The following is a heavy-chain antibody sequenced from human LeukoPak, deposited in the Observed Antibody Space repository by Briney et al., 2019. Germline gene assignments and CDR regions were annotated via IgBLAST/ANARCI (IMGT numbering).Heavy chain of an antibody. J-gene: IGHJ4*02. V-gene: IGHV3-23*01. Sequence: GGSLRLSCAASGFPLSSYAMSRVRQAPGKGLEWVSATSSSDAGTYYADSVRGRFTISRDNSKNTLYLQMNSLRLEDAAVYFCARAPVTSCRGAYCYPFDYWGQGTQVTVSS. CDR1: GFPLSSYA. CDR2: TSSSDAGT. D-gene: IGHD2-21*01. CDR3: ARAPVTSCRGAYCYPFDY.